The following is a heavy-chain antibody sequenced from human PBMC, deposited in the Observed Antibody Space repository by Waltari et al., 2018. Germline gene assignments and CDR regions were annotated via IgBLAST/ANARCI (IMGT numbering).Heavy chain of an antibody. CDR2: IKQDGSEK. CDR3: ARDRSSGWYGSLDY. Sequence: EVQLVESGGGLVQPGGSLRLSCAASGFTFSSYWMSWVRQAPGKGLEWVANIKQDGSEKYYADSVKGRFTISRDNSKNTLYLQMNSLRAEDTAVYYCARDRSSGWYGSLDYWGQGTLVIVSS. CDR1: GFTFSSYW. V-gene: IGHV3-7*01. J-gene: IGHJ4*02. D-gene: IGHD6-19*01.